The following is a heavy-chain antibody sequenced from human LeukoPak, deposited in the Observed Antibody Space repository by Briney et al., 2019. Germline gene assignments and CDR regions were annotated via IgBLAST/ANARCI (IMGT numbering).Heavy chain of an antibody. CDR2: ISHDGSNK. D-gene: IGHD3-22*01. CDR1: GFTFSSYG. V-gene: IGHV3-30*03. CDR3: TRWYNYYDSSGYYD. Sequence: PGGSLRLSCAASGFTFSSYGMHWVRQAPGKGLEWVTLISHDGSNKYYADSVKGRFTISRDNSKNTLYLQMNSLRAEDTAMYYCTRWYNYYDSSGYYDWGQGTLVTVSS. J-gene: IGHJ4*02.